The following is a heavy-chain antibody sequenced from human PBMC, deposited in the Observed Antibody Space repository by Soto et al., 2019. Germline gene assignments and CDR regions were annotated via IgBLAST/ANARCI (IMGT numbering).Heavy chain of an antibody. J-gene: IGHJ5*02. D-gene: IGHD2-2*02. CDR2: IYYSGST. CDR3: AKGYRSGTTNCYNDA. Sequence: SETLSLTCTVSGGSISSYYWSWIRQPPGKGLEWIGYIYYSGSTNYNPSLKSRVTISVDTSKNQFSLKLSSVTAADTAVYYCAKGYRSGTTNCYNDAWGQGTLVTVSS. V-gene: IGHV4-59*08. CDR1: GGSISSYY.